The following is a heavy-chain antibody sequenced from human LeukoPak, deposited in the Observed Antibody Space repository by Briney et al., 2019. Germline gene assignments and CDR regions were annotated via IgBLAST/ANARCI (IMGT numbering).Heavy chain of an antibody. Sequence: GGSLRLSCAASGFTFSSYSMNWVRQAPGKGLEWVAVISYDGGNKYYADSVKGRFTISRDDSKNTLYLQMNRLRVEDTAVYYCARGREYFPGSHWGQGTLVSVSS. CDR2: ISYDGGNK. CDR3: ARGREYFPGSH. J-gene: IGHJ4*02. D-gene: IGHD3-10*01. V-gene: IGHV3-30*03. CDR1: GFTFSSYS.